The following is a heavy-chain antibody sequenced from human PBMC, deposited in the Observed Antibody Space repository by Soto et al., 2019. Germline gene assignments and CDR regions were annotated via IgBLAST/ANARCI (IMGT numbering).Heavy chain of an antibody. J-gene: IGHJ6*02. D-gene: IGHD2-15*01. CDR1: GFTLSDVW. CDR3: STVSAHLISPSIYYDGMDV. CDR2: IKSETFGGTI. Sequence: EVQLVESGGGLVKPGESLRLSCAASGFTLSDVWVNWVRQAPGKGLEWVGRIKSETFGGTIDYATPLKDRFVISRDDSENTLNLQTNSLKIEDTAVYYWSTVSAHLISPSIYYDGMDVWGQGTTVTFS. V-gene: IGHV3-15*07.